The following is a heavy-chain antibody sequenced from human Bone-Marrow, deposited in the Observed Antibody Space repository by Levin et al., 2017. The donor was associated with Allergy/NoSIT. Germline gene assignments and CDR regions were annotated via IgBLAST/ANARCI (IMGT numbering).Heavy chain of an antibody. CDR2: IDWNGDSI. CDR3: AKDIGASSYNAYYFDYGMDA. V-gene: IGHV3-9*01. J-gene: IGHJ6*02. CDR1: GFNFDDHA. D-gene: IGHD5-24*01. Sequence: PGGSLRLSCAASGFNFDDHAMHWVRQSPGKGPEWVSGIDWNGDSIAYADSVKGRFTISRDNSKNSLYLQMNNLGPEDTALYYCAKDIGASSYNAYYFDYGMDAWGQGTTVTVSS.